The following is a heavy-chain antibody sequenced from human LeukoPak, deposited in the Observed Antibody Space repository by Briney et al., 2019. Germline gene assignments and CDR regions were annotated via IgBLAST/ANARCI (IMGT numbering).Heavy chain of an antibody. CDR3: AREDSSSEGFN. J-gene: IGHJ4*02. CDR2: INPNSGGT. V-gene: IGHV1-2*02. D-gene: IGHD6-6*01. CDR1: GYTFSGYY. Sequence: ASVKVSCKASGYTFSGYYMHWVRQAPGQGLEWMGWINPNSGGTIYAQKFQGRVTITADESTSTAYMELSSLRSEDTAVYYCAREDSSSEGFNWGQGTLVTVSS.